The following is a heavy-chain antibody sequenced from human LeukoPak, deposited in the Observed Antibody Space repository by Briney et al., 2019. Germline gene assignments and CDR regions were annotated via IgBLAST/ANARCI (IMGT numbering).Heavy chain of an antibody. CDR1: GGAFSSYA. Sequence: GASVKVSCKASGGAFSSYAINWVRQAPGQGLEWMGRVIPTLGIANYAQKFQGRVTITADKSTSTAYIDLSSLRSEDTAMYYCARGPYYDRTIGLPFWGQGTLVTVSS. D-gene: IGHD3-22*01. V-gene: IGHV1-69*04. CDR2: VIPTLGIA. J-gene: IGHJ4*02. CDR3: ARGPYYDRTIGLPF.